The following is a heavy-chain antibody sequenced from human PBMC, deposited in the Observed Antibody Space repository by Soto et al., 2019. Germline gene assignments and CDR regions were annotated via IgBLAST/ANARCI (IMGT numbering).Heavy chain of an antibody. D-gene: IGHD6-19*01. J-gene: IGHJ4*02. CDR2: INAGNGNT. V-gene: IGHV1-3*01. Sequence: GASVKVSCKASGYTFTSYAMHWVRQAPGQRLEWMGWINAGNGNTKYSQKFQGRVTITRDTSASTAYMELSSLRSEDTAVYYCARGLLGILSSGWPYWGQGTLVTVSS. CDR1: GYTFTSYA. CDR3: ARGLLGILSSGWPY.